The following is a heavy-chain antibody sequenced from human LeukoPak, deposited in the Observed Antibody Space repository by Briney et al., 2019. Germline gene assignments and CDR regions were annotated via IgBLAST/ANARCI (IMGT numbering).Heavy chain of an antibody. Sequence: PGGSLRLSCAASGFTFSSYSMNWVRQAPGKGLEWVSSISSSSSYTYYADSVKGRFTTSRDNAKSSLYLQMNSLRAEDTAVYYCARDLSVAGRTYYFDYWGQGTLVTVSS. CDR3: ARDLSVAGRTYYFDY. V-gene: IGHV3-21*01. D-gene: IGHD6-19*01. CDR1: GFTFSSYS. CDR2: ISSSSSYT. J-gene: IGHJ4*02.